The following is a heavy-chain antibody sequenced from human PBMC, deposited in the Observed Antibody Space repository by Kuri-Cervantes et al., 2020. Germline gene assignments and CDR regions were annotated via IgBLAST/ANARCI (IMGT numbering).Heavy chain of an antibody. V-gene: IGHV4-38-2*01. J-gene: IGHJ4*02. D-gene: IGHD3-9*01. CDR3: ARAPFDWRFDY. Sequence: SQTLSLTCAVYGGSFSGYYWGWIRQPPGKGLEWIGSIYHSGSTYYNPSLKSRVTISVDTSKNQFSLKLSSVTAADTAVYYCARAPFDWRFDYWGQGTLVTVSS. CDR2: IYHSGST. CDR1: GGSFSGYY.